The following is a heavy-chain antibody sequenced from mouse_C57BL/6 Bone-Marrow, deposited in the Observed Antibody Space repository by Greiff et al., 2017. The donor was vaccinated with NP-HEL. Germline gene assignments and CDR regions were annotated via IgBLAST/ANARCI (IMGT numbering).Heavy chain of an antibody. V-gene: IGHV5-6*01. J-gene: IGHJ3*01. CDR2: ISSGGSYT. Sequence: EVQLLESGGDLVKPGGSLKLSCAASGFTFSSYGMSWVRQTPDKRLEWVATISSGGSYTYYPDSVKGRFTISRDNAKNTLYLQMSSLKSEDTAMYYCARPGYYAWFAYWGQGTPVTVSA. CDR1: GFTFSSYG. D-gene: IGHD1-1*01. CDR3: ARPGYYAWFAY.